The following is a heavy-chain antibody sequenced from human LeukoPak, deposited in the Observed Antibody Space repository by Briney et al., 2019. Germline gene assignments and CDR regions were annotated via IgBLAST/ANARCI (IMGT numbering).Heavy chain of an antibody. J-gene: IGHJ6*03. CDR1: GFTFDDYG. CDR3: ARGVDSSGWYVALYYYYYMDV. Sequence: PGGSLRLSCAASGFTFDDYGMSWVRQAPGKGLEWVSGINWNGGSTGYADSVKGRFTISRDNAKNSLYLQMNSLRAEDTALHYCARGVDSSGWYVALYYYYYMDVWGKGTTVTVSS. V-gene: IGHV3-20*04. D-gene: IGHD6-19*01. CDR2: INWNGGST.